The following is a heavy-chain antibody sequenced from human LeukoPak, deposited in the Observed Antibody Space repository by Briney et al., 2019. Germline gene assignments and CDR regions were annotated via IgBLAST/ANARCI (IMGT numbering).Heavy chain of an antibody. Sequence: SETLSLTCAVYGGSFSGYYWSWIRQPPGKGLEWIGEINRSGSTNYNPSLKSRVTISVDTSKNQFSLKLSSVTAADTAVYYCATASSYSGYYYYMDVWGKGTTVTVSS. V-gene: IGHV4-34*01. CDR3: ATASSYSGYYYYMDV. D-gene: IGHD1-26*01. CDR1: GGSFSGYY. J-gene: IGHJ6*03. CDR2: INRSGST.